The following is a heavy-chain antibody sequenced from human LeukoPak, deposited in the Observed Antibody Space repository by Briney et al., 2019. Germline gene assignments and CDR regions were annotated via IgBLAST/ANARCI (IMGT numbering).Heavy chain of an antibody. CDR3: AKMGYYDSSGYSNHDAFDI. CDR1: GFTFSSYG. Sequence: GGSLRLSCAASGFTFSSYGVSWVRQAPGKGLEWVSAISGSGGSTYYADSVKGRFTISRDNSKNTLYLQMNSLRAEDTAVYYCAKMGYYDSSGYSNHDAFDIWGQGTMVTVSS. D-gene: IGHD3-22*01. CDR2: ISGSGGST. V-gene: IGHV3-23*01. J-gene: IGHJ3*02.